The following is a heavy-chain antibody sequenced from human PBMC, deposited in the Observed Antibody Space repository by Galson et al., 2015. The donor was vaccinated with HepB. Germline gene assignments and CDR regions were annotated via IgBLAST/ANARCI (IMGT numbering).Heavy chain of an antibody. D-gene: IGHD2-21*01. CDR1: GGTFSSYA. J-gene: IGHJ5*02. CDR2: IIPILGIA. Sequence: SVKVSCKASGGTFSSYAISWVRQAPGQGLEWMGGIIPILGIANYAQKFQGRVTITADKSTSTAYMELSSLRSEDTAVYYCATYCGGDCYRRNWFDPWGQGTLVTVSS. V-gene: IGHV1-69*10. CDR3: ATYCGGDCYRRNWFDP.